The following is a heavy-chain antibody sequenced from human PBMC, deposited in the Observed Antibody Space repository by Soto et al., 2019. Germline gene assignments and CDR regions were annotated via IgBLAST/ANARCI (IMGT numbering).Heavy chain of an antibody. CDR3: XXXXXXEXAYDX. V-gene: IGHV3-53*01. J-gene: IGHJ3*01. CDR1: GFTVSGKKY. CDR2: LYDVDGT. Sequence: DVQLVESGGGLIQPGGSLRLSCAASGFTVSGKKYLAWVRXXXGXGLEWVSALYDVDGTFYADSVKGRFTTSGDSSRTIVYLXXXXXXXXXXXXXXXXXXXXXEXAYDXWGQGTAVTVSS.